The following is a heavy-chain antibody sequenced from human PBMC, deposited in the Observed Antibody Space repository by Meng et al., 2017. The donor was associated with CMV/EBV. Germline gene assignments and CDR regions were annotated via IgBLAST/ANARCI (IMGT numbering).Heavy chain of an antibody. V-gene: IGHV3-21*01. D-gene: IGHD1-26*01. CDR1: GFTFSSYS. CDR2: ISSSSSYI. Sequence: GESLKISCAASGFTFSSYSMNWVRQAPGKGLEWVSSISSSSSYIYYADSVKGRFTISRDNAKNSPYLQMNSLRAEDTAVYYCAKERGWELLGLFDYWGQGTLVTVSS. J-gene: IGHJ4*02. CDR3: AKERGWELLGLFDY.